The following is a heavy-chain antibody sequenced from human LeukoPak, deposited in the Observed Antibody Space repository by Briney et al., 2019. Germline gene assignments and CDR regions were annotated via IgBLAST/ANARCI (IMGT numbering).Heavy chain of an antibody. V-gene: IGHV1-3*01. CDR1: GYTFSMYA. CDR3: ARTPGPMVRGLKFYYYGMDV. J-gene: IGHJ6*04. Sequence: ASVKVSCKTSGYTFSMYAIHWVRQAPGQRLEWMGWINGGNGDTKYSQRFQGRVTITRDTAATTAHMDLSSLSSDDTAVYYCARTPGPMVRGLKFYYYGMDVWGKGTTVTVSS. CDR2: INGGNGDT. D-gene: IGHD3-10*01.